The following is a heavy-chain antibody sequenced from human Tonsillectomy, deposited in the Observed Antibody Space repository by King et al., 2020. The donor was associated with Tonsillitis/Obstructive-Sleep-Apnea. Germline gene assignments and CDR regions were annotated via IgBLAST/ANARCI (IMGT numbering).Heavy chain of an antibody. V-gene: IGHV3-49*04. CDR2: IRSKASGGTT. J-gene: IGHJ6*03. CDR1: GFTFGDYA. D-gene: IGHD3-3*01. Sequence: VQLVESGGGLVQPGRSLRLSCAASGFTFGDYAMTWVRQAPGKGLEWVGFIRSKASGGTTEYAASVKGRFTISRDDSKSIAYLQMNSLKTEDTAVYYCTRVQNYYDFSSGYYYYYYMDVWGKGTTVTVSS. CDR3: TRVQNYYDFSSGYYYYYYMDV.